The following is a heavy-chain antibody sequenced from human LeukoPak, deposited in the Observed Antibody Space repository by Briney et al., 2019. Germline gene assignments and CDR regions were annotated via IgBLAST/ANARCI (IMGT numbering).Heavy chain of an antibody. D-gene: IGHD3-10*01. CDR1: GFTVSSNY. J-gene: IGHJ5*02. V-gene: IGHV3-53*01. CDR3: TRDYRGDL. Sequence: PGGSLRLSCAASGFTVSSNYMNWVRQAPGKGLEWVSVLYGGDSTSYADSVKGRFTISRDKSKNTLYLQMNSLRAEDTAIYYCTRDYRGDLWGQGTLVTVSS. CDR2: LYGGDST.